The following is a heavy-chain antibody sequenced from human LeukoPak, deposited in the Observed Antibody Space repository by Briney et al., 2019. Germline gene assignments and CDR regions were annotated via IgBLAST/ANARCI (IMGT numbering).Heavy chain of an antibody. CDR2: INPNSGGT. CDR3: ARDRGDIWNEYIYNYYGMDV. D-gene: IGHD3-10*01. J-gene: IGHJ6*02. Sequence: GASVKVSCKASGYTLIGYYMHWVRQAPGQGLEWMGRINPNSGGTSYAQKFQGRITMTRDTSISTAYMELSSVTSDDTAVYYCARDRGDIWNEYIYNYYGMDVWGQGTTVTVSS. CDR1: GYTLIGYY. V-gene: IGHV1-2*06.